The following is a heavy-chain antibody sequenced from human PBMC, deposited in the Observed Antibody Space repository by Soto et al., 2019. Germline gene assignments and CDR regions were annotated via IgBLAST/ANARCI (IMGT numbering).Heavy chain of an antibody. D-gene: IGHD2-15*01. CDR2: IKQDGSEK. CDR1: GFTFSSYW. CDR3: ARDPSVVVVAATPYYYYGMDV. V-gene: IGHV3-7*01. J-gene: IGHJ6*02. Sequence: EVQLVESGGGLVQPGGSLRLSCAASGFTFSSYWMSWVRQAPGKGLEWVPNIKQDGSEKYYVDSVKGRFTISRDNAKNSLYLKMNSLRAEDTAVYYCARDPSVVVVAATPYYYYGMDVWGQGTTVTVSS.